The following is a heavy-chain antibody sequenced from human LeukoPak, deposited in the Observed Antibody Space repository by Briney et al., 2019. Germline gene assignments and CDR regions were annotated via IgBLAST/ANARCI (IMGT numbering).Heavy chain of an antibody. J-gene: IGHJ4*02. CDR3: AREPPPLAYGDPHFDY. D-gene: IGHD4-17*01. Sequence: GGSLRLSCAASGFTFSSYWMSWVRQAPGKGLEWVANIKQDGSEKYYVDSVKGRFTISRDNAKNSLYLQMNSLRAEDTAVYYCAREPPPLAYGDPHFDYRGQGTLVTVSS. CDR2: IKQDGSEK. CDR1: GFTFSSYW. V-gene: IGHV3-7*01.